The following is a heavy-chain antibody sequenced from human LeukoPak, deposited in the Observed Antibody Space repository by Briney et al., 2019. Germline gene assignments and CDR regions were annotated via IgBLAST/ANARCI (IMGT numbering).Heavy chain of an antibody. Sequence: SETLSLTCTVSGGSISSYYWSWIRQPAGKGLEWIGRIYSSGSTNYNPSLKSRVTMSVDTSKNQFSLKLSSVTAADTAVYYCARVLWNSDGVTIDFWGQGTLVTVSS. CDR2: IYSSGST. CDR3: ARVLWNSDGVTIDF. J-gene: IGHJ4*02. V-gene: IGHV4-4*07. CDR1: GGSISSYY. D-gene: IGHD2/OR15-2a*01.